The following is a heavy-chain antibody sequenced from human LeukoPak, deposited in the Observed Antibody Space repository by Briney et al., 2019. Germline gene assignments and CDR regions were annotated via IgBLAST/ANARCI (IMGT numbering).Heavy chain of an antibody. Sequence: ASVRVSFKASGYTFTGYYMHWVRQAPGQGLEWMGWINPNSGGTKYAQKFQGRVTMTRDTSISTAYMELTRLTSDDTALYYCASVLTGDAFDIWGQGTMVTVSS. J-gene: IGHJ3*02. D-gene: IGHD7-27*01. CDR2: INPNSGGT. CDR3: ASVLTGDAFDI. CDR1: GYTFTGYY. V-gene: IGHV1-2*02.